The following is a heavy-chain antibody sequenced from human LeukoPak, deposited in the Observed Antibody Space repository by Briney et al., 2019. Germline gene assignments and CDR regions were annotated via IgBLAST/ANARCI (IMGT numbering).Heavy chain of an antibody. Sequence: SETLSLTCAVSGYSISSGYYWGWIRQPPGEGLEGFGSIYHSGSTYYNPSLKSRVTISVDTSKNQFSLKLSSVTAADTAVYYCARGEQSGSFSDYWGQGTLVTVSS. CDR3: ARGEQSGSFSDY. CDR2: IYHSGST. J-gene: IGHJ4*02. V-gene: IGHV4-38-2*01. CDR1: GYSISSGYY. D-gene: IGHD1-26*01.